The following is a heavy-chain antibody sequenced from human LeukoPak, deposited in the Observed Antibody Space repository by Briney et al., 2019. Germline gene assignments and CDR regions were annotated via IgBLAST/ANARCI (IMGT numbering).Heavy chain of an antibody. Sequence: ASVKVSCKASGYTFSSYYMHWVRQPPGQGLEWMGIINPNGGSTSYAQKFQGRATMTTDTSTSTAYMELRSLRSDDTAVYYCARSLGGYMGFDRVAANAFRSPYYFDYWGQGTLVTVSS. CDR2: INPNGGST. CDR3: ARSLGGYMGFDRVAANAFRSPYYFDY. J-gene: IGHJ4*02. V-gene: IGHV1-46*01. CDR1: GYTFSSYY. D-gene: IGHD5-12*01.